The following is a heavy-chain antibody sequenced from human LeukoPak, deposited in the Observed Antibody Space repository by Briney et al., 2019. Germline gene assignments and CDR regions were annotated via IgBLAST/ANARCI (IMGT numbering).Heavy chain of an antibody. CDR2: ISAYNGNT. V-gene: IGHV1-18*04. CDR3: AGALPYCSSTSCYYSKYNWFDP. D-gene: IGHD2-2*01. Sequence: ASVEVSCKASGYTFTSYGISWVRQAPGQGLEWMGWISAYNGNTNYAQKLQGRVTMTTDTSTSTAYMELRSLRSDDTAVYYCAGALPYCSSTSCYYSKYNWFDPWGQGTLVTVSS. CDR1: GYTFTSYG. J-gene: IGHJ5*02.